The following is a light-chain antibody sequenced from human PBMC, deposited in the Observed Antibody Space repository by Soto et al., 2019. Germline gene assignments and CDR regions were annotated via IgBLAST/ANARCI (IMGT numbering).Light chain of an antibody. Sequence: DIQMTQSPSTLSASVGDRVTITCRASQSISSWLAWYQQKPGKAPKSLIYMASTLESGVPSRFSGSESGTEFSLTISSLQHDDFATYYCQQYNTYPYTFGQGTKLEIK. V-gene: IGKV1-5*03. CDR1: QSISSW. J-gene: IGKJ2*01. CDR3: QQYNTYPYT. CDR2: MAS.